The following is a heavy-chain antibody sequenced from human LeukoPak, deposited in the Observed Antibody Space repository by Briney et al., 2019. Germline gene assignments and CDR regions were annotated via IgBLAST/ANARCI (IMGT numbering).Heavy chain of an antibody. D-gene: IGHD1-7*01. V-gene: IGHV1-46*01. J-gene: IGHJ4*02. CDR1: GYTFISYY. CDR3: ARNYSFDY. CDR2: INPSGGST. Sequence: ASVKVSCKASGYTFISYYMHWVRQAPGQGLEWMGVINPSGGSTSYTQKFQGRVTMTGGMSTSTVYMELSSLRSEDTAVYYCARNYSFDYWGQGTLVTVSS.